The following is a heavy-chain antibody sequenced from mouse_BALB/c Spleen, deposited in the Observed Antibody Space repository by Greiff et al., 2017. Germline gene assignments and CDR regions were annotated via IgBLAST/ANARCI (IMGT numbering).Heavy chain of an antibody. CDR3: ARGGDSNYPFFAD. CDR2: ISSGSSTI. J-gene: IGHJ3*01. Sequence: EVQVVESGGGLVQPGGSRKLSCAASGFTFSSFGMHWVRQAPEKGLEWVAYISSGSSTIYYADTVKGRFTISRDNPKNTLFLQLTSLRAEDTAMYYGARGGDSNYPFFADWGQGTLVTVSA. D-gene: IGHD2-5*01. CDR1: GFTFSSFG. V-gene: IGHV5-17*02.